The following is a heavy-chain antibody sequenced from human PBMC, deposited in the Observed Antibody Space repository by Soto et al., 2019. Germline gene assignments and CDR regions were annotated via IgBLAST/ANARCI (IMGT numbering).Heavy chain of an antibody. V-gene: IGHV3-48*02. CDR1: GFSFSSYS. Sequence: GGSLRLSCAASGFSFSSYSMNWVRQAPGKGLEWVSYIGSSGGSIIYADSVKGRFTISRDNAKNPLYLQMNSLRDDDTAVYYCAREISYVSGGHLYYGMDVLGQGTAVTVSS. CDR3: AREISYVSGGHLYYGMDV. J-gene: IGHJ6*02. CDR2: IGSSGGSI. D-gene: IGHD3-16*01.